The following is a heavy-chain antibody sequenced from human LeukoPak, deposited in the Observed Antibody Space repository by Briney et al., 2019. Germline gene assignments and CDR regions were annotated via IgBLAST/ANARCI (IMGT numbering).Heavy chain of an antibody. Sequence: PGGSLRLSCAASGFTFSSYCMHWVRQPPGRGRVWVLGINSDGSSTSYADSVKGRFTISRDNAKNTLYLQMNSLRAEDTAVYYCASKRWLQSSFDYWGQGTLVTVSS. CDR1: GFTFSSYC. CDR3: ASKRWLQSSFDY. J-gene: IGHJ4*02. V-gene: IGHV3-74*01. CDR2: INSDGSST. D-gene: IGHD5-24*01.